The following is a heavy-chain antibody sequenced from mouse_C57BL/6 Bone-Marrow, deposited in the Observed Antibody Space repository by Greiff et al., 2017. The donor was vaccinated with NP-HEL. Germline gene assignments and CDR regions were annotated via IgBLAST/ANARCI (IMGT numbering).Heavy chain of an antibody. Sequence: EVQLQQSGAELVRPGASVKLSCTASGFNIKDDYMHWVKQRPEQGLEWIGWIDPENGDTEYASKFQGKATITADTSSNTAYLQLSSLTSEDTAVYYCTTSYYYGSRGGYFDVWGTGTTVTVSS. CDR2: IDPENGDT. CDR1: GFNIKDDY. D-gene: IGHD1-1*01. J-gene: IGHJ1*03. V-gene: IGHV14-4*01. CDR3: TTSYYYGSRGGYFDV.